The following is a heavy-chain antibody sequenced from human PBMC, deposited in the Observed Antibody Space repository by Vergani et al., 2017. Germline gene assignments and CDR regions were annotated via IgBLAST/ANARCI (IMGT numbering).Heavy chain of an antibody. CDR3: ARLSYDTTPYLQEGYDC. J-gene: IGHJ4*02. Sequence: EVQLVESGGDMVQPGGSVRLSCAASGFTFSACPMTWVRQAPGKGLEWVSAISARYPSTYYADSLKGRFTISIDNSKNMLYLQMNSRRAEDTAVYYCARLSYDTTPYLQEGYDCWGQGTLVSVSS. CDR2: ISARYPST. D-gene: IGHD3-22*01. V-gene: IGHV3-23*04. CDR1: GFTFSACP.